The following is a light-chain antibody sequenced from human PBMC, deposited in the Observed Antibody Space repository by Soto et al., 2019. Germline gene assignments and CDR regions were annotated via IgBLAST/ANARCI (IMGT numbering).Light chain of an antibody. J-gene: IGLJ2*01. CDR2: DNS. Sequence: QSALTQPASVPGSPGQSITISCTGTSSDVGGYDSVSWYQHHPGKAPKLMIYDNSNRPSGVSNRFSGSKSGNTASLTISGLQAEDEADYYCNSYTSSSTLDVVFGGGTKLTVL. V-gene: IGLV2-14*03. CDR1: SSDVGGYDS. CDR3: NSYTSSSTLDVV.